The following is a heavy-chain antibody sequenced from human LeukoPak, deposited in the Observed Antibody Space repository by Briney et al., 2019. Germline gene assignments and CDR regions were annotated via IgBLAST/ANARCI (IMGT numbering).Heavy chain of an antibody. CDR1: GFTFSSYW. J-gene: IGHJ4*02. CDR2: INSDETST. Sequence: GGSLRLSCAASGFTFSSYWMHWVRQAPGKGLVWVSRINSDETSTSYADSVKGRFTISRDNAQKTLYLQMNSLRAEDTAVYYCATSTYCSGGSCYSRTFQYWGQGTLVTVSA. CDR3: ATSTYCSGGSCYSRTFQY. D-gene: IGHD2-15*01. V-gene: IGHV3-74*01.